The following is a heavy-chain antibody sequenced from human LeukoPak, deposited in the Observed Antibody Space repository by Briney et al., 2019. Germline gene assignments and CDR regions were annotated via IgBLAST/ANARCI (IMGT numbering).Heavy chain of an antibody. CDR3: ARLSGYDFWSGYYPRAPFDY. D-gene: IGHD3-3*01. CDR2: IYYSGST. Sequence: SETLSLTCAVYGGSFSGYYWSWIRQPPGKGLEWIGSIYYSGSTYYNPSLRSRVTISVDTSKNQFSLKLSSVTAADTAVYYCARLSGYDFWSGYYPRAPFDYWGQGTLVTVSS. CDR1: GGSFSGYY. J-gene: IGHJ4*02. V-gene: IGHV4-34*01.